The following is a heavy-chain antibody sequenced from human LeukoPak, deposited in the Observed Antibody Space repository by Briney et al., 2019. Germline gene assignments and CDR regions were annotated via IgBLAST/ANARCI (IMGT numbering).Heavy chain of an antibody. D-gene: IGHD6-13*01. Sequence: ETLSLTCAVYGGSFSGYYWSWIRQPPGKGLEWIGEINHSGSTNYNPSLMSRVTISVDTSKNQFSLKLSSVTAADTAVYYCARESYSSSWGYNWFDPWGQGTLVTVSS. V-gene: IGHV4-34*01. CDR1: GGSFSGYY. J-gene: IGHJ5*02. CDR3: ARESYSSSWGYNWFDP. CDR2: INHSGST.